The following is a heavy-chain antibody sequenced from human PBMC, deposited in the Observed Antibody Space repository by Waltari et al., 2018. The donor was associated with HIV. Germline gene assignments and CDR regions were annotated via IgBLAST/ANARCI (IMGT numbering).Heavy chain of an antibody. D-gene: IGHD2-2*01. J-gene: IGHJ4*02. V-gene: IGHV4-34*01. CDR3: ARDRCSSTSCPTGYFDY. CDR1: GGSFSGYY. CDR2: NNHSGST. Sequence: QVQLQQWGAGLLKPSETLSLTCAVYGGSFSGYYWSWIRQPPGKGLEWIGENNHSGSTTYNPSLRSRVTTSVDTSKNQCSLELSSVTAADTSVYYCARDRCSSTSCPTGYFDYWGQGTLVTVSS.